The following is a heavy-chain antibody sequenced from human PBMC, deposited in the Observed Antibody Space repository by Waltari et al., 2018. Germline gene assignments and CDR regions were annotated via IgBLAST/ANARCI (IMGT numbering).Heavy chain of an antibody. V-gene: IGHV3-48*01. J-gene: IGHJ4*02. CDR3: ARDPAGVRGVWIPGSGHYFDY. Sequence: EVQLVESGGGLVQPGGSLRLSCAASGFTFSSYSMNWVRQAPGKGLEWVSYISSSSSTIYYADSVKVRFTIARDNAKNSLYLQMNSLRAEDTAVYYCARDPAGVRGVWIPGSGHYFDYWGQGTLVTVSS. CDR1: GFTFSSYS. CDR2: ISSSSSTI. D-gene: IGHD3-10*01.